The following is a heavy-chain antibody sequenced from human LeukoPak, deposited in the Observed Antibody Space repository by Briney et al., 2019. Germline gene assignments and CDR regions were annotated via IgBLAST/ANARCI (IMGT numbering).Heavy chain of an antibody. CDR1: GGTFSSYA. V-gene: IGHV1-69*13. Sequence: GASVKVSCKASGGTFSSYAISRVRQAPGQGLEWMGGIIPIFGTANYAQKFQGRVTITADESTSTAYMELSSLRSEDTAVYYCARGGYENLTPYYYYMDVWGKGTTVTISS. J-gene: IGHJ6*03. CDR3: ARGGYENLTPYYYYMDV. CDR2: IIPIFGTA. D-gene: IGHD5-12*01.